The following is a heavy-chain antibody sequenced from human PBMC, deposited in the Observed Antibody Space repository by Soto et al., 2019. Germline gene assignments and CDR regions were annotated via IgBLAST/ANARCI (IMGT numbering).Heavy chain of an antibody. V-gene: IGHV4-30-2*01. CDR3: ARDTSSGWPDY. CDR1: GGSISSGGYS. J-gene: IGHJ4*02. D-gene: IGHD6-19*01. Sequence: SETLSLTCAVSGGSISSGGYSWSWIRQPPGKGLEWIGYIYHSGSTYYNPSLKSRVTISVDRSKNQFSLKLSSVTAAYTAVYYCARDTSSGWPDYWGQGTLVTVS. CDR2: IYHSGST.